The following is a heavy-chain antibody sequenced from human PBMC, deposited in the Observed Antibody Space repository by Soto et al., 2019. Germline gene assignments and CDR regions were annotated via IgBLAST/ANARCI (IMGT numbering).Heavy chain of an antibody. CDR1: GFTFSSYG. CDR2: IWYDGSNK. V-gene: IGHV3-33*01. D-gene: IGHD2-2*01. CDR3: ARGGRYCSSTSCEDAFDI. J-gene: IGHJ3*02. Sequence: QVQLVESGGGVVQPGRSLRLSCAASGFTFSSYGMHWVRQAPGKGLEWVAVIWYDGSNKYYADSVKGRFTISRDNSKNTLYLQMNGLRAEDTAVYYCARGGRYCSSTSCEDAFDIWGQGTMVTVSS.